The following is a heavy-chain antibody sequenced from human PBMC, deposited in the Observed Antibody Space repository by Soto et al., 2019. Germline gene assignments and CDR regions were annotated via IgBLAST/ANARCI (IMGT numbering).Heavy chain of an antibody. J-gene: IGHJ4*02. V-gene: IGHV3-30*18. CDR1: GFTFSSYG. D-gene: IGHD6-19*01. Sequence: GGSLRLSCAASGFTFSSYGMHWVRQAPGKGLEWVAVISYDGSNKYYADSVKGRFTISRDNSKNTLYLQMNSLRAEDTAVYYCAKDQLGIAVAAVDYWGQGTLVTVSS. CDR2: ISYDGSNK. CDR3: AKDQLGIAVAAVDY.